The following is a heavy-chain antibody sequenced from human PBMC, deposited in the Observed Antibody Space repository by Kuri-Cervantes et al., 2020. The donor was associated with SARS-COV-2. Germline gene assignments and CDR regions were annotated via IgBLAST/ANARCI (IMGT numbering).Heavy chain of an antibody. CDR3: ARGGDYYDSSGYLSWGYYYGMDV. V-gene: IGHV1-2*04. J-gene: IGHJ6*02. Sequence: ASVKVSCKASGYTFTGYYMHWVRQAPGQGLEWMGWINPNSGGTNYAQRFQGWVTMTRDTSISTAYMELSRLRSDDTAVYYCARGGDYYDSSGYLSWGYYYGMDVWGQGTTVTVSS. D-gene: IGHD3-22*01. CDR2: INPNSGGT. CDR1: GYTFTGYY.